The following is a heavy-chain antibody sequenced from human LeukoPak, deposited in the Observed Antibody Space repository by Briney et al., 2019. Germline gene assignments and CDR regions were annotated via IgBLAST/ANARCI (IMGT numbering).Heavy chain of an antibody. CDR1: GFIFSTYA. D-gene: IGHD3-22*01. Sequence: GGSLRLSCEVSGFIFSTYAMTWVRRAPGKGLEWISAIGASGADTYYSDSAKGRFTISRDTSKSTLYLHMSSLRAEDTAVYFCARRPRDTSGYYLGAFEAWGQGTTVTVSS. J-gene: IGHJ3*01. CDR2: IGASGADT. V-gene: IGHV3-23*01. CDR3: ARRPRDTSGYYLGAFEA.